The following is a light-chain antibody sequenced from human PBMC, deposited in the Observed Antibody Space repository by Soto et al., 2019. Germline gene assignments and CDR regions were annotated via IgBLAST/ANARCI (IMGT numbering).Light chain of an antibody. CDR2: DAS. V-gene: IGKV3-11*01. Sequence: EIVLTQSPATLSLSPGQRATLSCRASQSVSTYLAWYQQKPGQAPRLLIYDASNRATGIPARFSGSGSGTDFTLTISSLEPEHFAVYYCQHRNSWPQGAAFGGGTKVEIK. CDR1: QSVSTY. CDR3: QHRNSWPQGAA. J-gene: IGKJ4*01.